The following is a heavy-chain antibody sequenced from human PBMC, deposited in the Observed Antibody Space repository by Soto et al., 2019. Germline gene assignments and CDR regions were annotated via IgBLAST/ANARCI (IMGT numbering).Heavy chain of an antibody. V-gene: IGHV1-8*01. Sequence: ASVKVSCKASGYTFTSYGINWVRQATGQGLEWMGWMNPNSGNTGYAQKFQGRVTMTRNTSISTAYMELSSLRSEDTAVYYCASIGGYYGSGGYHYYYYMDVWGKGTTVTVSS. CDR2: MNPNSGNT. J-gene: IGHJ6*03. D-gene: IGHD3-10*01. CDR3: ASIGGYYGSGGYHYYYYMDV. CDR1: GYTFTSYG.